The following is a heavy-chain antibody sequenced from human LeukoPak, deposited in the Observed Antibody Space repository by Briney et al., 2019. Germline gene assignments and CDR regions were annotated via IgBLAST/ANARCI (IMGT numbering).Heavy chain of an antibody. CDR1: GYTFTDYY. D-gene: IGHD2-2*01. V-gene: IGHV1-2*02. J-gene: IGHJ4*02. Sequence: ASVKVSCKASGYTFTDYYMDWVRQAPGQGFEWMGWINPNDGDTNYAQKFQGRVTMTRDTSISTAHMEVSRLRSDDTAVYYCARANFLYCSSSPFRFYYWGQGPRVTVSS. CDR2: INPNDGDT. CDR3: ARANFLYCSSSPFRFYY.